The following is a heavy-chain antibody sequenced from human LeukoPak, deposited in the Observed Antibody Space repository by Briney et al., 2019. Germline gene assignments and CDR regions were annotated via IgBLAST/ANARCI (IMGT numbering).Heavy chain of an antibody. CDR3: AKTYYYDSSGYFYAFDI. Sequence: PGGSLRLSCAASGFTFSSYAMSWVRQAPGKGLEWVSAISGSGGSTYYADSVKGRFTISRDNSKNTLYLQMNSLRAEDTAVYYCAKTYYYDSSGYFYAFDIWGQETTVTVSS. D-gene: IGHD3-22*01. J-gene: IGHJ3*02. CDR1: GFTFSSYA. CDR2: ISGSGGST. V-gene: IGHV3-23*01.